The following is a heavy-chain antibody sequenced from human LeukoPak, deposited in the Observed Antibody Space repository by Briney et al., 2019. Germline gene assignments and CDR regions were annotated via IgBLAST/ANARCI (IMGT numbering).Heavy chain of an antibody. CDR2: ISGSGDTT. J-gene: IGHJ3*02. CDR1: GFTFSSSA. V-gene: IGHV3-23*01. CDR3: AKTGAFDT. Sequence: PGGSLRLSCAASGFTFSSSAMSWVRQAPGKSLKWVSVISGSGDTTYYADSVKGRFTISRDNSKNTVYLQMNSLRAEDTAVYYCAKTGAFDTWGQGTMVTVSS.